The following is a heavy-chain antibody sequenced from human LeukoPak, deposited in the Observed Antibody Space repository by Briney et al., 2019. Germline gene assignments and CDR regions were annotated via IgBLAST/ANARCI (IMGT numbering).Heavy chain of an antibody. V-gene: IGHV3-7*01. CDR1: GFTFSSYG. J-gene: IGHJ3*02. D-gene: IGHD1-26*01. Sequence: GGSLRLSCAASGFTFSSYGMHWVRQAPGKGLEWVANIKQDGSEKYYVDSVKGRFTISRDDAKNSLYLQMNSLRAEDTAVYYCARGISGSYHHDAFDIWGQGTMVTVSS. CDR2: IKQDGSEK. CDR3: ARGISGSYHHDAFDI.